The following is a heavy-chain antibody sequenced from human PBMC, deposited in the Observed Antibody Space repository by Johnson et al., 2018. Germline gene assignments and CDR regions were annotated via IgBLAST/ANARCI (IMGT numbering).Heavy chain of an antibody. D-gene: IGHD3-3*01. V-gene: IGHV3-9*01. CDR2: LNCDGASV. CDR1: GFNFDEYG. J-gene: IGHJ3*02. Sequence: VQLVESGGGLVQHGRSLRLSCAASGFNFDEYGMHWVRQAPGKGLEWVSGLNCDGASVAYADSVKGRFTISRDNAKNALYLQMDSLRGDDTALYYCAKDITVIGGVITIQNAFDIWGQGTMVTVSS. CDR3: AKDITVIGGVITIQNAFDI.